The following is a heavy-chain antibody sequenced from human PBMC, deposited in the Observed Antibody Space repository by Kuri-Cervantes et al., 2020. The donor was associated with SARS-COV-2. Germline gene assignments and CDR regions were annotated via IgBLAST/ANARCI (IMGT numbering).Heavy chain of an antibody. CDR3: AKHEVRTYDY. V-gene: IGHV3-23*01. CDR2: IHKSGGTK. J-gene: IGHJ4*02. Sequence: GESLKISCAASGFTFSGYDMSWVRQAPGKGLEWVSGIHKSGGTKYYADSVKGRFTISRDNSRNTLYLQMDYLRADDTAVYYCAKHEVRTYDYWGQGTLVTVSS. D-gene: IGHD3/OR15-3a*01. CDR1: GFTFSGYD.